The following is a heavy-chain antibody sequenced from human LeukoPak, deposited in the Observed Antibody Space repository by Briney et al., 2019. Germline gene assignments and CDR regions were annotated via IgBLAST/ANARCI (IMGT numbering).Heavy chain of an antibody. V-gene: IGHV3-30*03. CDR1: GFTFSSYG. CDR2: ISYDGSNK. J-gene: IGHJ4*02. D-gene: IGHD6-19*01. CDR3: ARGGYSSAWYAGGVDY. Sequence: GGSLRLSCAASGFTFSSYGMHWVRQAPGKGLEWVAVISYDGSNKYYADSVKGRFTISRDNSKNTLYLQMNSLRAEDTAVYYCARGGYSSAWYAGGVDYWGQGTLVTVSS.